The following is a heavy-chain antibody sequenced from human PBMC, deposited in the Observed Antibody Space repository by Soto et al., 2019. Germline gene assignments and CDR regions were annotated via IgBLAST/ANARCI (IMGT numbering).Heavy chain of an antibody. J-gene: IGHJ4*02. D-gene: IGHD2-15*01. CDR1: GFTFSSYA. CDR2: ISGSGGST. V-gene: IGHV3-23*01. CDR3: AKDTEYCSGGSCYSEGPFDY. Sequence: GGSLRLSCAASGFTFSSYAMSWVRQAPGKGLEWVSAISGSGGSTHYADSVKGRFTISIDNTKNTLYLQMNSLRAEDTAVYYCAKDTEYCSGGSCYSEGPFDYWGQGTLVTVSS.